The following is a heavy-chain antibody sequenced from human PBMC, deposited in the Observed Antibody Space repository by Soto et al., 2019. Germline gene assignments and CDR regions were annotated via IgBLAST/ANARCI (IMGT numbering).Heavy chain of an antibody. D-gene: IGHD2-15*01. V-gene: IGHV3-23*01. CDR3: AKRQGTGLAAKSFDF. Sequence: GSLRLSCAASGFPFSNHAMSWVRQAPGKGLEWVSGISDGGDLIYYADSVKGRFSMSRDNSENMLYLQMTNLRAEDTAIYFCAKRQGTGLAAKSFDFWGQGTLVTVSS. J-gene: IGHJ4*02. CDR1: GFPFSNHA. CDR2: ISDGGDLI.